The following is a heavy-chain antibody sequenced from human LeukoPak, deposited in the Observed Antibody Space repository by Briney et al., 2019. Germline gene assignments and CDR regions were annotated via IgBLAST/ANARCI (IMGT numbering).Heavy chain of an antibody. J-gene: IGHJ4*02. V-gene: IGHV3-21*01. CDR2: ITSGTTYI. Sequence: GGSLRLSCAASGFTFSDYNMNWVRQSPEKGLEWVSSITSGTTYIYYADSVRGRFTLSRDNAKNSLYLQMNSLRAEDTAVYYCAKDKETYWGQGTLVTVAS. CDR3: AKDKETY. CDR1: GFTFSDYN.